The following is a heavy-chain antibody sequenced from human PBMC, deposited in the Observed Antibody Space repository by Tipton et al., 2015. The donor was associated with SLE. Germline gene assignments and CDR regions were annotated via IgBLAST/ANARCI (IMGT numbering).Heavy chain of an antibody. V-gene: IGHV3-23*01. J-gene: IGHJ4*02. CDR3: AREWYSSSCFDY. D-gene: IGHD6-13*01. CDR1: GFTFSSYA. CDR2: ISGSGGST. Sequence: SLRLSCAASGFTFSSYAMSWVRQAPGKGLEWVSAISGSGGSTYYADSVKGRFTISRDNAKNSLYLQMNSLRAEDTAVYYCAREWYSSSCFDYWGQGTLVTVSS.